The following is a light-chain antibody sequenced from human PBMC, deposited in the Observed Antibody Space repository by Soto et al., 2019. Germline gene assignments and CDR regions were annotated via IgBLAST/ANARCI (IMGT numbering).Light chain of an antibody. J-gene: IGKJ4*01. CDR1: QSIRGW. CDR3: HNYITNPGP. V-gene: IGKV1-5*03. CDR2: KAS. Sequence: DVQMTQSPSSLSASVGDRVTITCRASQSIRGWLAWDMQKEGKEPMSLCYKASALERGVSSRCTGSGDGTEFTLTITALGPEIFATYISHNYITNPGPFGKGP.